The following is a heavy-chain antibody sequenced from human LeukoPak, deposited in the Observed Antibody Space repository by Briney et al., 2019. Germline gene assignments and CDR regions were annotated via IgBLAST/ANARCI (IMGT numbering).Heavy chain of an antibody. J-gene: IGHJ4*02. V-gene: IGHV5-51*01. CDR2: IYPGDSDT. CDR3: ARLDCSGGSCYICDY. CDR1: GYSFTSYW. D-gene: IGHD2-15*01. Sequence: GESLKISCKGSGYSFTSYWIGWVRQMPGKGPEWMGIIYPGDSDTRYSPPFQGQVTISADKSISTAYLQWSSLRASDTAMYYCARLDCSGGSCYICDYWGQGTLVTVSS.